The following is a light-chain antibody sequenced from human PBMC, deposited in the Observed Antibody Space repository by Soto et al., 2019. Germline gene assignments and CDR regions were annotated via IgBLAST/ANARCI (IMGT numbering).Light chain of an antibody. Sequence: EIVMTQSQATRSVSPGERATLSCRASQKFENNLAWYQQKLGQTPRLLIYGASTRATGAPARFSGSGSGIDFTLTISSLQSEDFAVYYCQQYYYWPANSFGQGTKLEIK. J-gene: IGKJ2*03. CDR3: QQYYYWPANS. CDR1: QKFENN. CDR2: GAS. V-gene: IGKV3-15*01.